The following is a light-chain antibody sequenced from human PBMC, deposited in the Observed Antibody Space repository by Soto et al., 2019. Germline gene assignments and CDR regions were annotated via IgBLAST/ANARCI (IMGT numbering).Light chain of an antibody. V-gene: IGKV3-15*01. CDR3: QQYNKWPLT. CDR1: ESVSNN. Sequence: EIVLTQSPATLSVSQGERATLSCWASESVSNNLAWYQQKPGQAPRLLIFGASARATGIPARFSGSGSGTEFTLTISSLQSEDFAVYYCQQYNKWPLTFGGGTKVEIK. J-gene: IGKJ4*01. CDR2: GAS.